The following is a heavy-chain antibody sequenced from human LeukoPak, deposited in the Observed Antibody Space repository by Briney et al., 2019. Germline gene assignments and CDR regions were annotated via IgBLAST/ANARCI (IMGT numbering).Heavy chain of an antibody. J-gene: IGHJ6*04. CDR1: GFTFNSYE. CDR3: AELGITMIGGV. CDR2: ISSSGSTI. D-gene: IGHD3-10*02. Sequence: SGGSLRLSCAASGFTFNSYEMNWVRQAPGKGVEWVSYISSSGSTIYYADSVKGRFTISRDNAKNSLYLQMNSLRAEDTAVYYCAELGITMIGGVWGKGTTVTISS. V-gene: IGHV3-48*03.